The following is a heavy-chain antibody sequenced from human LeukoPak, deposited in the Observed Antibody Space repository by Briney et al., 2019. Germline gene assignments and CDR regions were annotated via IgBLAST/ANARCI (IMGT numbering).Heavy chain of an antibody. D-gene: IGHD5-18*01. CDR1: GGTFSGYY. CDR2: LNPGGSS. V-gene: IGHV4-34*01. Sequence: SETLSLTCAVYGGTFSGYYWTWIRQAPGKGLEWMGELNPGGSSNYNPSLKGRVTISEDASKNQFSLKLSSVTAADTAVYYCARGRGYHVDSWGQGTLVTVSS. J-gene: IGHJ4*02. CDR3: ARGRGYHVDS.